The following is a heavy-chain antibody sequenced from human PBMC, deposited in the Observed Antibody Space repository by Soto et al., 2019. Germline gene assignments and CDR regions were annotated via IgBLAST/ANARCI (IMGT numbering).Heavy chain of an antibody. J-gene: IGHJ4*02. CDR1: GYSFSSYG. V-gene: IGHV5-51*01. CDR3: ARLLSGSGAFDY. D-gene: IGHD6-19*01. Sequence: PGESLKIYCKGSGYSFSSYGIGWVRQMPGKGLEWMGNIYPADSDTRYSPSFRGQVTLSVDKSISTAYLQWSSLRASGSVMYYCARLLSGSGAFDYWGQGTQVTVSS. CDR2: IYPADSDT.